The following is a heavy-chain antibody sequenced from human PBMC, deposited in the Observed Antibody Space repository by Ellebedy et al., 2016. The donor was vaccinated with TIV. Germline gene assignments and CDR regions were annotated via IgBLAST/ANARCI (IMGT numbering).Heavy chain of an antibody. CDR3: ARPSYSYGYLGYFQH. CDR1: GYTFTSYG. Sequence: ASVKVSCXASGYTFTSYGIGWVRQAPGQGLEWMGWINPNSGGTNYAQKFQGRVTMTTDTSTSTAYMELRSLRSDDTAVYYCARPSYSYGYLGYFQHWGQGTLVTVSS. J-gene: IGHJ1*01. CDR2: INPNSGGT. V-gene: IGHV1-18*01. D-gene: IGHD5-18*01.